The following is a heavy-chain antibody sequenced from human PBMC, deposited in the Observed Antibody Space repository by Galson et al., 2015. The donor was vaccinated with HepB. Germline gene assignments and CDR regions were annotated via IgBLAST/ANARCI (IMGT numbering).Heavy chain of an antibody. CDR1: GFTFSNAW. CDR3: TTLGLEMAGQTLFL. Sequence: SLRLSCAASGFTFSNAWMSWVRQAPGKGLEWVGRIKSKTDGGTTDYAAPVKGRFIIPSDDSKKTLYPQMNSLKTEDTAVYYCTTLGLEMAGQTLFLWGQGTLVTVSS. CDR2: IKSKTDGGTT. V-gene: IGHV3-15*01. D-gene: IGHD5-24*01. J-gene: IGHJ4*02.